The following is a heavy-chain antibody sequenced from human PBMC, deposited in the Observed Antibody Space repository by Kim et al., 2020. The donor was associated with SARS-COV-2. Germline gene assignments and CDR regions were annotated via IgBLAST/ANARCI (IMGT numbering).Heavy chain of an antibody. V-gene: IGHV3-33*01. CDR2: IWYDGTKK. CDR3: ARASSRGFDR. CDR1: GFSFSTYG. D-gene: IGHD6-13*01. Sequence: GGSLRLSCEASGFSFSTYGIHWVRQAPGKGLEWVGVIWYDGTKKIYGDSVKGRFTISRDDSKNMAYLQMNSLRTEDTALYYCARASSRGFDRGGEGTPVTV. J-gene: IGHJ5*02.